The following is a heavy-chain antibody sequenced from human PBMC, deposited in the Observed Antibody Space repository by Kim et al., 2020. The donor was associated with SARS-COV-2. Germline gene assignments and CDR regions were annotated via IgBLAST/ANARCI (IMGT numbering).Heavy chain of an antibody. CDR1: GFTFSNAW. D-gene: IGHD4-17*01. J-gene: IGHJ4*02. V-gene: IGHV3-15*01. Sequence: GGSLRLSCAASGFTFSNAWMSWVRQAPGKGLEWVGRIKTKIDGGTTDYAAPVKGRFTISRDDSKNTLYLQMNSLKTEDTAVYYCTTVTTVTYVDYWGQGTLVTVSS. CDR2: IKTKIDGGTT. CDR3: TTVTTVTYVDY.